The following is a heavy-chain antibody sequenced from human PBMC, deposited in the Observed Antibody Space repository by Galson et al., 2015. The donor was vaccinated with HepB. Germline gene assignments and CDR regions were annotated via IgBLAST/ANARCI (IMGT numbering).Heavy chain of an antibody. D-gene: IGHD1-26*01. J-gene: IGHJ4*02. Sequence: SLRLSCAASGFTFNTYWMHWVRQAPGKGLEWVSRITSDGSRTSYADSVKGRFTISRDNAKNTLYLQMNSLRAEDTAVYFCTGGYSGNLDYWGQGTLLTVSS. V-gene: IGHV3-74*01. CDR1: GFTFNTYW. CDR3: TGGYSGNLDY. CDR2: ITSDGSRT.